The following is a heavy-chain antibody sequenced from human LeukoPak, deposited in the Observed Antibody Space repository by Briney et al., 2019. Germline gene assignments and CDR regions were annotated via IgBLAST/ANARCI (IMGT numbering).Heavy chain of an antibody. Sequence: ASVKVSCKASGYTFTSYAMHWVRQAPGQRLEWMGWINPNSGGTNYAQKFQGRVTMTRDTSISTAYMELSRLRSDDTAVYYCASGARPINYFDYWGQGTLVTVSS. CDR1: GYTFTSYA. CDR3: ASGARPINYFDY. D-gene: IGHD6-6*01. CDR2: INPNSGGT. V-gene: IGHV1-2*02. J-gene: IGHJ4*02.